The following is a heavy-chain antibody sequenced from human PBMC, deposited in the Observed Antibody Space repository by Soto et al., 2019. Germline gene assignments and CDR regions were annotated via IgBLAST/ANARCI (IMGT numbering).Heavy chain of an antibody. CDR1: GYSFTSYW. CDR2: IYPGDSDT. Sequence: EVQLVQSGAEVKKPGESLKISCKGSGYSFTSYWIGWVRQMPGKGLEWMGIIYPGDSDTRYSPSFQGQVTISADKSISTAYLQWSSLQASDTAMYYCARPYCSGGSCPYYFDYWGQGTLVTVSS. D-gene: IGHD2-15*01. V-gene: IGHV5-51*03. J-gene: IGHJ4*02. CDR3: ARPYCSGGSCPYYFDY.